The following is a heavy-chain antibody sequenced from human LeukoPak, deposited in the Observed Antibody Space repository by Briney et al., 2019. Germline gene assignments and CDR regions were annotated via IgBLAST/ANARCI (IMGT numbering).Heavy chain of an antibody. V-gene: IGHV3-33*06. CDR2: IWYDGSNK. CDR3: AKDRKALDYFDY. J-gene: IGHJ4*02. Sequence: GGSLRLSCAASGFTFRSYGMHWVRQAPGKGLEWVAVIWYDGSNKYYADSVKGRFTISRDNSKNTLYLQMNSLRAEDTAVYYCAKDRKALDYFDYWGQGTLVTVSS. CDR1: GFTFRSYG.